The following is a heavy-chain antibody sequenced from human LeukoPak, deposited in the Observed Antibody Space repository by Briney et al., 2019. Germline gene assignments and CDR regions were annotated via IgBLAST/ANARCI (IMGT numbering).Heavy chain of an antibody. J-gene: IGHJ6*02. CDR1: VGTVSSGSYH. CDR2: SYYSGST. D-gene: IGHD3-22*01. V-gene: IGHV4-61*01. Sequence: SETMYLTCTVSVGTVSSGSYHWSWMRQPPGKGLEWIGYSYYSGSTKYNPSLKSRVTISVDTSKNQLSLKLSSVTAADTAVYYCARGDYYDSSGYYYGMDVWGQGTTVTVSS. CDR3: ARGDYYDSSGYYYGMDV.